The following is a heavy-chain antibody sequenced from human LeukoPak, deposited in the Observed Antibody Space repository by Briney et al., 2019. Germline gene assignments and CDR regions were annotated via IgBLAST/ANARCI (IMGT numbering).Heavy chain of an antibody. V-gene: IGHV3-30-3*01. D-gene: IGHD2-21*02. Sequence: GGSLRLSCAASGFTFSSFSMHWVRQAPGKGLEWVAVVSYDGSKKYYADSVKGRFTISRDNSKNTLYLQMNSLRAEDTAVYYCAREEGKHIVVVTAISFDYWGQGNLVTVSS. CDR3: AREEGKHIVVVTAISFDY. CDR1: GFTFSSFS. CDR2: VSYDGSKK. J-gene: IGHJ4*02.